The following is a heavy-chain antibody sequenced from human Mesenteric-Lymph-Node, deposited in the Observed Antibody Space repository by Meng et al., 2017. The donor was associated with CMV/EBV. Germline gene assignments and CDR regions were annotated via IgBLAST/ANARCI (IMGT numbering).Heavy chain of an antibody. V-gene: IGHV5-51*01. Sequence: GESLKISCKGSGFSFDTYWIGWVRQMPGKGLEWMGVIYPRDSDTRYSPSFQGHVTISADKSISTAYLQWSSLKASDTAMYYCARYEMGYFYYGMDVWGQGTTVTVSS. J-gene: IGHJ6*02. CDR2: IYPRDSDT. CDR3: ARYEMGYFYYGMDV. CDR1: GFSFDTYW. D-gene: IGHD5-24*01.